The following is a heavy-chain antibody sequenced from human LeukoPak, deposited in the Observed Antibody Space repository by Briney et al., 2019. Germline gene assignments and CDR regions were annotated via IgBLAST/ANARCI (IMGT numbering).Heavy chain of an antibody. V-gene: IGHV7-4-1*02. Sequence: GASVKVSCKASGYTFTSYAMNWVRQAPGQGVEGMGWINTNTWNPTYAQGFTGRFVFSLDTSVSTAYLQISSLKAEDTAVYYCARVEPFRLLYWFDPWGQGTLVTVSS. J-gene: IGHJ5*02. CDR2: INTNTWNP. D-gene: IGHD3-9*01. CDR3: ARVEPFRLLYWFDP. CDR1: GYTFTSYA.